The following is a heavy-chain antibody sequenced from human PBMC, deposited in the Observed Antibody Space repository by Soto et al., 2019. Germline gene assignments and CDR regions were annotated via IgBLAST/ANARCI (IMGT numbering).Heavy chain of an antibody. D-gene: IGHD3-16*01. V-gene: IGHV3-23*01. CDR2: IYGDGART. CDR1: GFTFSRYA. J-gene: IGHJ4*02. Sequence: PGGSLRLSCVASGFTFSRYAMSWVRQAPGKGLQWVSTIYGDGARTFFADSVKGRFTISRDNSKHILYLQMNSLKTEDTAAYFCAKVRGDSRAFDYWGQGTLVTVSS. CDR3: AKVRGDSRAFDY.